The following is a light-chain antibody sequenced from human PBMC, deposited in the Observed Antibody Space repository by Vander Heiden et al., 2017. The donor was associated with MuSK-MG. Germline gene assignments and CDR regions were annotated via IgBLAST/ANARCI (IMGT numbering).Light chain of an antibody. Sequence: QSALTPPASVSGSPGQSIPISCTGTSSDVGGYNYVSWYQQHPGKAPKLMIYDVSNRPSGVSNRFSGSKSGNTASLTISGRQAEDEADYYCSSYTSSSTYVFGTGTKVTVL. CDR1: SSDVGGYNY. J-gene: IGLJ1*01. CDR2: DVS. CDR3: SSYTSSSTYV. V-gene: IGLV2-14*01.